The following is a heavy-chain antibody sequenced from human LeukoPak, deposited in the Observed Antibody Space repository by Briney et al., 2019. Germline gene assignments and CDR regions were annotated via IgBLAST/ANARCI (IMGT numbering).Heavy chain of an antibody. CDR3: AIWTSGNF. CDR2: LDPSGSQK. Sequence: FTSSASGFTFNGAWLNWVRQALGKGLEWVANLDPSGSQKRYVDSVKGRFTISKDNPGTSLYLEMNSLRAEDTAIYYCAIWTSGNFWGQGTLVTVSS. V-gene: IGHV3-7*01. CDR1: GFTFNGAW. D-gene: IGHD1-1*01. J-gene: IGHJ4*02.